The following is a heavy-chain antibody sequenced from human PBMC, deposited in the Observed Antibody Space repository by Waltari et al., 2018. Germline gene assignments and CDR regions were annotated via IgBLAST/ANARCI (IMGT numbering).Heavy chain of an antibody. D-gene: IGHD3-10*01. V-gene: IGHV1-2*06. Sequence: QVQLVQSGAEVKKPGASVKVSCKASGYPFTGSYMHWVRQAPGQGLEWMGRINPNSGGTNYAQKFQGRVTMTRDTSISTAYMELSRLRSDDTAVYYCARSYYGSGSYWSYWGQGTLVTVSS. J-gene: IGHJ4*02. CDR2: INPNSGGT. CDR1: GYPFTGSY. CDR3: ARSYYGSGSYWSY.